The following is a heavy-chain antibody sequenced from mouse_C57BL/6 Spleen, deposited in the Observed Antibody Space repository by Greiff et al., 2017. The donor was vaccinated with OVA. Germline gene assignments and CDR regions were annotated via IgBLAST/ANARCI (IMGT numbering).Heavy chain of an antibody. J-gene: IGHJ3*01. CDR3: ARRGDYSNSFAY. CDR1: GYTFTSYW. D-gene: IGHD2-5*01. V-gene: IGHV1-50*01. Sequence: QVQLQQPGAELVKPGASVKLSCKASGYTFTSYWMQWVKQRPGQGLEWIGEIDPSDSYTNYNQKFKGKATLTVDTSSSTAYMQLSSLTSEDSAVYYCARRGDYSNSFAYWGQGTLVTVSA. CDR2: IDPSDSYT.